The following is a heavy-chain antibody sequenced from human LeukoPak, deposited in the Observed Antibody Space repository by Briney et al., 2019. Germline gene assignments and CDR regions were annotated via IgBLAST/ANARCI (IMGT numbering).Heavy chain of an antibody. CDR1: GGSISSYY. CDR2: IYYSGST. J-gene: IGHJ5*02. Sequence: SETLSLTCAVSGGSISSYYWSWIRQPPGKGLEWIGYIYYSGSTNYNPSLKSRVTISVDTSKNQFSLKLSSVTAADTAVYYCAREEMVVAATPTRWFDPWGQGTLVTVSS. V-gene: IGHV4-59*01. D-gene: IGHD2-15*01. CDR3: AREEMVVAATPTRWFDP.